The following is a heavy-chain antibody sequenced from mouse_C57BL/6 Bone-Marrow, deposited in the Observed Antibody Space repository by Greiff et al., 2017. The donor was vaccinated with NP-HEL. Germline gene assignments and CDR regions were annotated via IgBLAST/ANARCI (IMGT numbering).Heavy chain of an antibody. D-gene: IGHD2-3*01. V-gene: IGHV2-5*01. CDR2: IWRGGST. CDR3: AKIYDGYYVAKDY. J-gene: IGHJ4*01. Sequence: VQLQQSGPGLVQPSQSLSITCTVSGFSLTSYGVHWVRQSPGKGLEWLGVIWRGGSTDYNAAFMSRLSITKDNSKSQVFFKMNSLQADDTAIYYCAKIYDGYYVAKDYWGQGTSVTVSS. CDR1: GFSLTSYG.